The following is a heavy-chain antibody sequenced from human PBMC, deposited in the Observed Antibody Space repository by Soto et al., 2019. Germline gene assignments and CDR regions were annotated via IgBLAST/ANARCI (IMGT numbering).Heavy chain of an antibody. D-gene: IGHD1-1*01. CDR2: IYATGTT. J-gene: IGHJ5*02. V-gene: IGHV4-4*07. CDR3: VRDGTKTLRDWFDP. CDR1: GASISGFY. Sequence: SETLSLTCTVSGASISGFYWCWIRKSAGKGLEWIGRIYATGTTDYNPSLKSRVMMSVDTSKKQFSLKLRSVTAADTAVYYCVRDGTKTLRDWFDPWGQGISVTVSS.